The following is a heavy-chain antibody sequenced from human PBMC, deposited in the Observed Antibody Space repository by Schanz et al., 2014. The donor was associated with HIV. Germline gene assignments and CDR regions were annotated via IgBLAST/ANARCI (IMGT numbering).Heavy chain of an antibody. J-gene: IGHJ4*02. V-gene: IGHV3-30*18. Sequence: QVQLVESGGDLVKPGGSLRLSCTASGFSFSDYHMSWIRQAPGKGLEWVAVISYDGRNKYYEDSVKGRFTISRDNSKNTLYLQMTTLRTEDTAVYYCAKPEYDSRGNSQSHFDSWGQGTLVTVSS. CDR1: GFSFSDYH. CDR2: ISYDGRNK. D-gene: IGHD3-22*01. CDR3: AKPEYDSRGNSQSHFDS.